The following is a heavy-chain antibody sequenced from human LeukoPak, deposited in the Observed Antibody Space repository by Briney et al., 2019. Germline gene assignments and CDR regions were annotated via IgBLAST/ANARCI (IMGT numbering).Heavy chain of an antibody. D-gene: IGHD3-9*01. CDR3: AKSVGSETYYDILTGHSYYFDY. CDR2: IYSGGST. Sequence: GGSLRLSCAASGFTVSSNYMSWVRQAPGKGLEWVSVIYSGGSTYYADSVKGRFTISRDNSKNTLYLQMNSLRAEDTAVYYCAKSVGSETYYDILTGHSYYFDYWGQGTLVTVSS. J-gene: IGHJ4*02. V-gene: IGHV3-66*01. CDR1: GFTVSSNY.